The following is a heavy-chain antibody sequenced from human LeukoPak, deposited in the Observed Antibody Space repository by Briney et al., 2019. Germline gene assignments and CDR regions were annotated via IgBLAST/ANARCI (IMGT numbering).Heavy chain of an antibody. CDR3: ARELPSTGNWFDP. J-gene: IGHJ5*02. Sequence: SETLSLTCNISGVPITDYYWSWIRLAPRRGLEWIGYMYYSGDSNSNPSFEGRVTMSADTSTNQFSLRLTSVTAADTAIYYCARELPSTGNWFDPWGQGILVTVSS. CDR2: MYYSGDS. D-gene: IGHD1-14*01. CDR1: GVPITDYY. V-gene: IGHV4-59*01.